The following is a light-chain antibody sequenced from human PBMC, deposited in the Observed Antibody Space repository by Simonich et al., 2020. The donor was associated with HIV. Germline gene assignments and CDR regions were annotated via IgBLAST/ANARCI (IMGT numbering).Light chain of an antibody. V-gene: IGKV3-20*01. CDR2: GAS. CDR1: QSVSSSY. J-gene: IGKJ2*01. Sequence: EIVLTQSPGTLSLSPGESATLSCRASQSVSSSYLAWCPQKPGQAPRLLIYGASSRATGIPDRVRGSGSGTDFTLTISRLEPEDFAVYYCQQDGSSLHTFGQGTKLEIK. CDR3: QQDGSSLHT.